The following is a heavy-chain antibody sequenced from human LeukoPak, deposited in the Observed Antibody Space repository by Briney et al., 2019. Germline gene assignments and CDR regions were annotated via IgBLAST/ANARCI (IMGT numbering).Heavy chain of an antibody. J-gene: IGHJ4*02. V-gene: IGHV4-4*07. CDR3: AREGRSRGHKGGLCVDY. D-gene: IGHD6-13*01. Sequence: SETLSLTCTVSGGSISSYYWSWIRQPAGKGLEWIGRIYTSGSTNYNPSLKSRVTMSVGTSKNQFSLKLSSVTAADTAVYYCAREGRSRGHKGGLCVDYWGQGTLVTVSS. CDR1: GGSISSYY. CDR2: IYTSGST.